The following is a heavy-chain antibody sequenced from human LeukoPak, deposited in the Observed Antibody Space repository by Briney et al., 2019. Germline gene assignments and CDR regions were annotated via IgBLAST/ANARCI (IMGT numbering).Heavy chain of an antibody. D-gene: IGHD2-8*01. Sequence: SETLSLTCTVSGGSITSFYWSWVRQPAGKGLEWIGRIYSSGTTNCNPSLKSRVTMSVDSSENQFSLKLTSVTAADTAVYYCAGYTNVRIDFWGQGTLVTVSS. CDR3: AGYTNVRIDF. V-gene: IGHV4-4*07. CDR1: GGSITSFY. J-gene: IGHJ4*02. CDR2: IYSSGTT.